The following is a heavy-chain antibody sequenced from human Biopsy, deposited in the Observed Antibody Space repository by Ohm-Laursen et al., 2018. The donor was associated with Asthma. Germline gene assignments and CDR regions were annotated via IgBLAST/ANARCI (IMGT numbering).Heavy chain of an antibody. CDR2: VYYSGGT. Sequence: GTLSLTWAVSGGSIRSHDWTWIRLPPGKGLESIGHVYYSGGTDYNPSLKSRVTISIDASKNQFSLKLTSVTAADTAVYYCARGVDRVTGLLDHFDSWGQGTLVTVSS. CDR1: GGSIRSHD. D-gene: IGHD2-21*02. V-gene: IGHV4-59*11. CDR3: ARGVDRVTGLLDHFDS. J-gene: IGHJ4*02.